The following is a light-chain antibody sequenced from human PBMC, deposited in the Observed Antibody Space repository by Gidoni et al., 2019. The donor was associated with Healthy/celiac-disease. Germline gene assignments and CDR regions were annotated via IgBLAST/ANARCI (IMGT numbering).Light chain of an antibody. J-gene: IGLJ1*01. CDR2: DVS. CDR3: SSYTSSSTLHV. CDR1: SSDVGGYNY. V-gene: IGLV2-14*01. Sequence: QSALTQPASVPGSPGQSITISCTGTSSDVGGYNYVSWYQQHPGKAPKLMIHDVSNRPSGVSNRFSGSKSGNTASLTIAGLQAEDEADYYCSSYTSSSTLHVFGTGTKVTVL.